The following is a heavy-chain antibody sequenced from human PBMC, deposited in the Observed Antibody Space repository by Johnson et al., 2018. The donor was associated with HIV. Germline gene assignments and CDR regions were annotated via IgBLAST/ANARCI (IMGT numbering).Heavy chain of an antibody. D-gene: IGHD5-18*01. CDR1: GFSFSTYN. V-gene: IGHV3-30*18. Sequence: QVQLVESGGGVVQPGRSLRLSCAASGFSFSTYNMHWVRHAPGRGLEWVAFISYSGSATYYVDSVKGRFTVSRDNSENTLFLQMNSLRDEDTAVYYCAKERTAMVTPFDAWGQGTRVTVSS. J-gene: IGHJ3*01. CDR2: ISYSGSAT. CDR3: AKERTAMVTPFDA.